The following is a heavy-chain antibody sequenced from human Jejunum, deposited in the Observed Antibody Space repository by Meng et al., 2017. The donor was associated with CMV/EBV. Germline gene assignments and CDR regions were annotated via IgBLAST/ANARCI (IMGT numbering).Heavy chain of an antibody. CDR2: INKNTWNP. D-gene: IGHD6-19*01. CDR1: GYTFTSSS. V-gene: IGHV7-4-1*01. CDR3: ARGNGWRFDY. J-gene: IGHJ4*02. Sequence: QVPLVQPGSELKKPGDSVKVSCQAAGYTFTSSSMNWVRHAPGQGLEWMGWINKNTWNPTYAQGFTGRFVFSLDTSVSTAYLQIDSLKADDTAVYYCARGNGWRFDYWGQGTLGTVSS.